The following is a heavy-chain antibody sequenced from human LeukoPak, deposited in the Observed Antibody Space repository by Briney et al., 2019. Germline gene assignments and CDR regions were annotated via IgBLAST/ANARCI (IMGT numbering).Heavy chain of an antibody. D-gene: IGHD2-2*01. CDR3: TTGYCSSSSCHRSLYFDY. J-gene: IGHJ4*02. V-gene: IGHV3-15*01. CDR1: GFTFSNAW. Sequence: GGSLRLSCAASGFTFSNAWMSWVRQAPGKGLEWVGRIKSKTDGGTTDYAAPVKGRFTVSRDDSKNTLYLQMNSLKTEDTAVYCCTTGYCSSSSCHRSLYFDYWGQGTLVTVSS. CDR2: IKSKTDGGTT.